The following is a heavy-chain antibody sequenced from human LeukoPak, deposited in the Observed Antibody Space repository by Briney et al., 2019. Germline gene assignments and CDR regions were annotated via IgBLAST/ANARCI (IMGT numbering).Heavy chain of an antibody. J-gene: IGHJ2*01. CDR2: IWYDGSNK. V-gene: IGHV3-33*01. Sequence: PGGSLRLSCAASGFTFSSYGMHRVRQAPGKGLEWVAVIWYDGSNKYYADSVKGRFTISRDNSKNTLYLQMNSLRAEDTAVYYCTRHYYDSSGYFNWYFDLWGRGTLVTVAS. CDR1: GFTFSSYG. D-gene: IGHD3-22*01. CDR3: TRHYYDSSGYFNWYFDL.